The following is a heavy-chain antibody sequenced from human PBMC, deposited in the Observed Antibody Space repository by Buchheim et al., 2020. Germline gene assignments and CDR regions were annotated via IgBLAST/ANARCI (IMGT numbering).Heavy chain of an antibody. CDR1: GFTFSNHS. CDR2: ISRYSTTI. CDR3: ARRYCSGGNCFIDD. J-gene: IGHJ4*02. Sequence: EVQLVESGGDLVQPGGSLRLSCAASGFTFSNHSMNWVRQAPGKGLEWVSYISRYSTTIYYADSVEGRFTISRDNAKNSLYLQMNSLRDEETALYYCARRYCSGGNCFIDDWGQGT. D-gene: IGHD2-15*01. V-gene: IGHV3-48*02.